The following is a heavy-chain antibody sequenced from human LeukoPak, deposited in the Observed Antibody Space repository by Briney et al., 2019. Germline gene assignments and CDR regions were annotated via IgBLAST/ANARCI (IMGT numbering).Heavy chain of an antibody. CDR3: ARDPGVLWFGELLSDFCWFDP. Sequence: PGGSLRLSCAASGFTFSSYSMNWVRQAPGKGLEWVSSISRSSSYIYYADSVKGRFTISRDNAKNSLYLQMNSLRAEDTAVYYCARDPGVLWFGELLSDFCWFDPWGQRTLVTVSS. CDR2: ISRSSSYI. CDR1: GFTFSSYS. V-gene: IGHV3-21*01. D-gene: IGHD3-10*01. J-gene: IGHJ5*02.